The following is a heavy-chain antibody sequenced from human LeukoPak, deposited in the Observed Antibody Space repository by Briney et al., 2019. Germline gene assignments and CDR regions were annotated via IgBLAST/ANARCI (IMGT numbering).Heavy chain of an antibody. Sequence: PGRSLRLSCAASGFTFSSYGMHWVRQAPGKGLEWVAVIWYDGSNKYYADSVKGRFTISRDNSKNTLYLQMNSLRAEDTAVYYCARVGSGYSSSWYGNYYYGMDVWGKGTTVTVSS. CDR1: GFTFSSYG. CDR3: ARVGSGYSSSWYGNYYYGMDV. V-gene: IGHV3-33*01. D-gene: IGHD6-13*01. CDR2: IWYDGSNK. J-gene: IGHJ6*04.